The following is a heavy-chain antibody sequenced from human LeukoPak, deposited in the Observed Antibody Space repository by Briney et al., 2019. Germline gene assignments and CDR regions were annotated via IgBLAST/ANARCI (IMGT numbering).Heavy chain of an antibody. J-gene: IGHJ5*02. CDR1: GYTFTGYY. V-gene: IGHV1-2*02. D-gene: IGHD5-12*01. Sequence: ASVKVSCKASGYTFTGYYMHWARQAPGQGLEWMGWINPNSGGTNYAQKFQGRVTMTRDTSISTAYMELSRLRSDDTAVYYCARGGYSGYYNWFDPWGQGTLVTVSS. CDR3: ARGGYSGYYNWFDP. CDR2: INPNSGGT.